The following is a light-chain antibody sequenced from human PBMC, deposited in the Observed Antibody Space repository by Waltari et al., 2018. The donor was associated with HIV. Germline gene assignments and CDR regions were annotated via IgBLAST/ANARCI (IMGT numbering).Light chain of an antibody. CDR2: DAS. CDR1: QEIGNS. J-gene: IGKJ4*01. V-gene: IGKV1-16*02. Sequence: DIQMTQSPSSLSASVGDRVTITCRASQEIGNSLAWFRQKPGKAPKSLIFDASILQSGVPSKFRGSGSGTDFTLTINNLQPEDFATYYCQQYNGYPLTFGGGTKVDIK. CDR3: QQYNGYPLT.